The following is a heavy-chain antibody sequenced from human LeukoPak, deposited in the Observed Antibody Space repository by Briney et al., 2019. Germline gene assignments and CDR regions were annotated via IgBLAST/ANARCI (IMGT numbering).Heavy chain of an antibody. D-gene: IGHD6-19*01. V-gene: IGHV4-39*07. CDR1: GGSISSSSYY. CDR3: ARVLTGHTGGGWADN. J-gene: IGHJ4*02. Sequence: NPSETLSLTCTVSGGSISSSSYYWVWIRQPPGKGLEWIGTIYYSGSTYYNPSLQSRVTMSVDTSKNQFSLRLTSVTAADTAVYPCARVLTGHTGGGWADNWGQGTLVTASS. CDR2: IYYSGST.